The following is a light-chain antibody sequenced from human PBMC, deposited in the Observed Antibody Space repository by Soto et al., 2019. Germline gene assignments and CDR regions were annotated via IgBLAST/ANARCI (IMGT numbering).Light chain of an antibody. CDR3: QQYGSSLFT. Sequence: EIVLTQSPGPLALSPGARASLSCRASQSVSSSYLAWDQQKPGQTPRILIYGASSMATGFPDRFSGSGSGTDFTLTIIRLEPEDFAVYYCQQYGSSLFTFGPGPKVDIK. CDR2: GAS. V-gene: IGKV3-20*01. J-gene: IGKJ3*01. CDR1: QSVSSSY.